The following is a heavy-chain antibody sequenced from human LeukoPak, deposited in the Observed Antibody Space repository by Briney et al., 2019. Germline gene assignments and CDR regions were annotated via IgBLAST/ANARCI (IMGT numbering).Heavy chain of an antibody. V-gene: IGHV3-30*18. CDR3: AKDADYSSGWYYGNYYFDY. Sequence: PGGSLRLSCAASGFTFSSYGMHWVRQAPGKGLEWVAVISYDGSNKYYADSVKGRFTISRDNSKNTLYLQMNSLRAEDTAVYYCAKDADYSSGWYYGNYYFDYWGQGTLVTVSS. CDR1: GFTFSSYG. J-gene: IGHJ4*02. D-gene: IGHD6-19*01. CDR2: ISYDGSNK.